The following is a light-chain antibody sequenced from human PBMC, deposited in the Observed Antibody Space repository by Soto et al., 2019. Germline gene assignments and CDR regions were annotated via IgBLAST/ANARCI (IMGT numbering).Light chain of an antibody. CDR1: QSISSS. J-gene: IGKJ4*01. CDR2: DTS. V-gene: IGKV3-11*01. CDR3: QYCSNWPPVT. Sequence: EIVLTQSPVTLSLSPGEGATLSCRASQSISSSLAWYQHKRGQAPRLLIYDTSKRATGIPARFRGGGSGTVVSRTISSIVPEDFAVYYCQYCSNWPPVTFGGGTKVEIK.